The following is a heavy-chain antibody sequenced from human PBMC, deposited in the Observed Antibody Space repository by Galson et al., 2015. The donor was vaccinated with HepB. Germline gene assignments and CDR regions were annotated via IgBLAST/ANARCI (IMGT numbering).Heavy chain of an antibody. V-gene: IGHV5-51*01. J-gene: IGHJ4*02. D-gene: IGHD2-21*02. CDR1: GYKFTDYW. CDR3: ARHIGVRCGGDCRLRYFDK. CDR2: IHLDDSDGSFET. Sequence: QSGAEVKKPGESLKISCQASGYKFTDYWIVWVRQMPGKGLEWMGVIHLDDSDGSFETRYSPLFEGQVTISVDKSLRTAYLQWSSLRASDTAIYYCARHIGVRCGGDCRLRYFDKWGQGTLVTVSA.